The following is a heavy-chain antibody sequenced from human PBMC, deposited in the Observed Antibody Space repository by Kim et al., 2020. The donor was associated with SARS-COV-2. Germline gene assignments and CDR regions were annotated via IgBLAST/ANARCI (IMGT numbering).Heavy chain of an antibody. Sequence: ADSVKDRFTIARDNHNTTLYLKMNSLRDDDTAVYYCAKGYGAGSYYSFDYWGQGTLAIVSS. D-gene: IGHD3-10*01. V-gene: IGHV3-23*01. CDR3: AKGYGAGSYYSFDY. J-gene: IGHJ4*02.